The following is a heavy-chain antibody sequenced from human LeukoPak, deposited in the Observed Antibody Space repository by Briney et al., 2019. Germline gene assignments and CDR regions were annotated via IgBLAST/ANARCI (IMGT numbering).Heavy chain of an antibody. CDR2: INSRGDYI. J-gene: IGHJ5*02. CDR3: AKDLRYFDPANWFDP. Sequence: PGESLRLSCAASGFDFSIYGMNWVRQAPGKGLEWVSPINSRGDYIYYSDSLKGRFTISRDNARSSLYLQMSSLRAEDTAVYYCAKDLRYFDPANWFDPWGQGTLVTVSS. V-gene: IGHV3-21*01. CDR1: GFDFSIYG. D-gene: IGHD3-9*01.